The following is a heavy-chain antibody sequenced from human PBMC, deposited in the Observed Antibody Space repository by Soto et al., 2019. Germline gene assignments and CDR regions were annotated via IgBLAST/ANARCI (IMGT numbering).Heavy chain of an antibody. Sequence: DVQLVESGGGLVQPGGSLRLFCEASGFMFTTYWMTWVRQAPGKGLEWLANIKPDGSETHYLDSVKGRFAIFRDNAKNSLYLQMSSLRAEDTAVYYCARLTGDYFDNWGQGTLVTVSS. CDR2: IKPDGSET. J-gene: IGHJ4*02. D-gene: IGHD3-9*01. V-gene: IGHV3-7*01. CDR1: GFMFTTYW. CDR3: ARLTGDYFDN.